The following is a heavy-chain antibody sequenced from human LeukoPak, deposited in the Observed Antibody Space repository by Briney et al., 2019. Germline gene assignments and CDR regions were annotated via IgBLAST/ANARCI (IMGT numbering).Heavy chain of an antibody. Sequence: GGSLRLSFAASGFTFDSYAMHWVRQAPGKGLEWVAVISYDGSNEYYTDSVRGRFSISRDNSKNTLYLQMNSLSAEDTAVYYCARGSWFGELLPFDYWGQGTLVTVSS. V-gene: IGHV3-30-3*01. CDR1: GFTFDSYA. D-gene: IGHD3-10*01. CDR3: ARGSWFGELLPFDY. CDR2: ISYDGSNE. J-gene: IGHJ4*02.